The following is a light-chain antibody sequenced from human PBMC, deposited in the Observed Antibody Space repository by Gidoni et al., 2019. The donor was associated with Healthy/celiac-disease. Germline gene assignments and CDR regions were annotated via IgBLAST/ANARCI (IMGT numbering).Light chain of an antibody. V-gene: IGKV3-11*01. CDR3: QQRSNWLFT. CDR1: QSVSSY. Sequence: PATLSLSPGERATLSCRASQSVSSYLAWYQQKPGQAPRLLIYDASNRATGIPARFSGSGSGTDFTLTISSLEPEDFAVYYCQQRSNWLFTFGPGTKVEIK. CDR2: DAS. J-gene: IGKJ3*01.